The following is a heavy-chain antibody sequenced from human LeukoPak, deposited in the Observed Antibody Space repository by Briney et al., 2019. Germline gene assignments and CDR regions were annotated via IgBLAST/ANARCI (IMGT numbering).Heavy chain of an antibody. D-gene: IGHD2-15*01. CDR2: ISGSGSST. Sequence: GGSLRLPCAASGFTFSNYAMNWVRQAPGKGLEWVSGISGSGSSTYYADSVKGRSTISRDNSKNTLYLQMNSLRAEDTAVYYCAKGGYSGYCSGGNCYADYFDSWGQGALVTVSS. V-gene: IGHV3-23*01. J-gene: IGHJ4*02. CDR1: GFTFSNYA. CDR3: AKGGYSGYCSGGNCYADYFDS.